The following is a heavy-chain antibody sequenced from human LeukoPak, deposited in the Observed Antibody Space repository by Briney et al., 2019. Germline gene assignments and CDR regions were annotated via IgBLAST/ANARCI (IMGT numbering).Heavy chain of an antibody. CDR2: ISGSGGNT. V-gene: IGHV3-23*01. D-gene: IGHD3-9*01. Sequence: GSLRLSCAASGFTFSSYAMSWVRQAPGKGLGWVSAISGSGGNTYYADSVKGRFTISRDNSNNTLYLQMNSLRAEDTAVYYYAKDGDYDILTGYYASPIFYFDYWGQGTLVTVSS. CDR1: GFTFSSYA. CDR3: AKDGDYDILTGYYASPIFYFDY. J-gene: IGHJ4*02.